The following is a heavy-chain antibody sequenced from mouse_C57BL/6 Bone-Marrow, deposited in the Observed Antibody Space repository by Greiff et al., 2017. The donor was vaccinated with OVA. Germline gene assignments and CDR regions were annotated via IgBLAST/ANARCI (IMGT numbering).Heavy chain of an antibody. CDR2: IYPGDGDT. CDR3: ARSRYYGRTRGAMDY. CDR1: GYAFSSSW. Sequence: VQLQQSGPELVKPGASVKISCKASGYAFSSSWMNWVKQRPGKGLEWIGRIYPGDGDTNYNGKFKGKATLTADKSSSTAYMQLSSLTSEDSAVYCCARSRYYGRTRGAMDYWGQGTSVTVSS. J-gene: IGHJ4*01. D-gene: IGHD1-2*01. V-gene: IGHV1-82*01.